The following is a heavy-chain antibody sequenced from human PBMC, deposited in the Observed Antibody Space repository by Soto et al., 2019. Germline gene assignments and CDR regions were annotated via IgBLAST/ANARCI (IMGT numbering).Heavy chain of an antibody. CDR1: GYSFTSNW. D-gene: IGHD3-16*01. V-gene: IGHV5-51*01. CDR2: INPADSDI. Sequence: GETLKISCQGSGYSFTSNWIGWVRQMPGKGLEWMGIINPADSDIKYSPSFQGQVTISADKSIGTAYLQWSSLKASDTAMYYCARHQRDDASRKIDCWGQGTLVTVSS. CDR3: ARHQRDDASRKIDC. J-gene: IGHJ4*02.